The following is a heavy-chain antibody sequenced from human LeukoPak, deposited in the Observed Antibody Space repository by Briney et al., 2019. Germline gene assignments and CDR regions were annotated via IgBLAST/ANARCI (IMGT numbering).Heavy chain of an antibody. CDR2: IYSGGTT. V-gene: IGHV3-66*01. Sequence: PGGSLRLSCAASGFTVGSNYMSWVRQAPGKGLEWVSVIYSGGTTYYADSVKGRFTISRDNSNNTLHLQMNSLRAEDTAVYYCARDYPDSSGYFGIDYWGQGTLVTVSS. CDR1: GFTVGSNY. CDR3: ARDYPDSSGYFGIDY. D-gene: IGHD3-22*01. J-gene: IGHJ4*02.